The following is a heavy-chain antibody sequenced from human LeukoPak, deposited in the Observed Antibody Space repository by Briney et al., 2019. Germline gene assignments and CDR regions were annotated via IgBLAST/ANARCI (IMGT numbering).Heavy chain of an antibody. D-gene: IGHD5-24*01. V-gene: IGHV3-30-3*01. Sequence: PGGSLRLSCVASGFTSGFTFSYYAMHWVRQAPGKRLEWVAFISNDGDNRYFADSVKGRFTISRDNSKNTVYLQMNSLGAEDTAVYYCADSDGYYYDVWGQGTLVTVS. CDR1: GFTFSYYA. CDR3: ADSDGYYYDV. CDR2: ISNDGDNR. J-gene: IGHJ4*02.